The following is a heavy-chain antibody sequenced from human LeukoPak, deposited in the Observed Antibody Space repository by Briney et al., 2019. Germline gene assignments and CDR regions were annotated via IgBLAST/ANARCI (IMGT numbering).Heavy chain of an antibody. D-gene: IGHD5-12*01. V-gene: IGHV4-39*02. Sequence: WETLSLTCIVSDGSISSSTYYWGWVRQPPGKGLEWIGSIYYSGKSYYNPSLKSRVTISVDTSKNQFSLKLSSVTAADTGVYYCARDAQPLWSGYDQMAFDIWGQGTMVTVSS. J-gene: IGHJ3*02. CDR3: ARDAQPLWSGYDQMAFDI. CDR1: DGSISSSTYY. CDR2: IYYSGKS.